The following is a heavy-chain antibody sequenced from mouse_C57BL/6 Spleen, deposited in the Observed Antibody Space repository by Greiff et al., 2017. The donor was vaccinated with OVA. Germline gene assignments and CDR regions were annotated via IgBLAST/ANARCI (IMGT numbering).Heavy chain of an antibody. D-gene: IGHD2-3*01. V-gene: IGHV1-4*01. CDR2: INPSSGYT. Sequence: VQLVESGAELARPGASVKMSCKASGYTFTSYTMHWVKQRPGQGLEWIGYINPSSGYTKYNQKFKDKATLTADKSSSTAYMQLSSLTSEDSAVYYCASINYFDYWGQGTTLTVSS. CDR1: GYTFTSYT. J-gene: IGHJ2*01. CDR3: ASINYFDY.